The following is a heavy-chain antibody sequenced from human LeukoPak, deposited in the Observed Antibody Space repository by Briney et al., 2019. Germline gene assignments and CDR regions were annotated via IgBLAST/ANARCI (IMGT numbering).Heavy chain of an antibody. CDR3: ARGEAANYYYYYYMDV. J-gene: IGHJ6*03. CDR2: INHSGST. CDR1: GGSFSGYY. Sequence: PSETLSLTCAVYGGSFSGYYWSWIRQPPGKGLEWIGEINHSGSTNYNPSLKSRVTISVDTSKNQFSLKLSSVTAADTAVYYCARGEAANYYYYYYMDVWGKGTTVTVSS. D-gene: IGHD2-15*01. V-gene: IGHV4-34*01.